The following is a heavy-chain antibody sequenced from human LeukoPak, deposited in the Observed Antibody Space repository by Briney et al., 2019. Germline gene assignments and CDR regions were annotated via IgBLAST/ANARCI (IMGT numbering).Heavy chain of an antibody. Sequence: PGGSLRLSCAASGFIFSSYWMSWVRQAPGKGLEWVANINQDGSEKYYVDSVKGRFTISRDNAKNSLYLQMNSLRAEDTAVYYCARDSLAFYYGSGSYYDTHIHDYWGQGTLVTVSS. CDR3: ARDSLAFYYGSGSYYDTHIHDY. J-gene: IGHJ4*02. CDR2: INQDGSEK. V-gene: IGHV3-7*01. CDR1: GFIFSSYW. D-gene: IGHD3-10*01.